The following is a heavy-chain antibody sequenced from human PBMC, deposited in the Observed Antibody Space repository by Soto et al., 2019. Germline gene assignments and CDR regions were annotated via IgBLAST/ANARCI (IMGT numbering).Heavy chain of an antibody. CDR3: PPRLAIFGILSSSTWFRP. Sequence: EVQLLESGGGLVQPGGSLRLSCTASGLTFTTFAMSWVRQSPGKGLEWFSTISGNGGATFYADSVKGRFTISRENSKKTLSLQMHGLRAEDTAVYSCPPRLAIFGILSSSTWFRPWGQGTLVTVSS. D-gene: IGHD3-3*01. J-gene: IGHJ5*02. V-gene: IGHV3-23*01. CDR1: GLTFTTFA. CDR2: ISGNGGAT.